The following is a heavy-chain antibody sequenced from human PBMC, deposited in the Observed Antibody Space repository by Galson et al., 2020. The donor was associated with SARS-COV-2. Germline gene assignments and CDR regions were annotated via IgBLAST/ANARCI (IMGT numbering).Heavy chain of an antibody. CDR2: IYYRGTT. V-gene: IGHV4-39*01. J-gene: IGHJ2*01. CDR1: GGSIPTTSYF. CDR3: ARRGGTGSRQYFDL. Sequence: SETLSLTCTVSGGSIPTTSYFWGWIRQPPGKGLEWIGTIYYRGTTYSNPSLRSRVTIPVDTSTHQISLKLNSVTAADPAVYYCARRGGTGSRQYFDLWGRGTLVTVSS. D-gene: IGHD1-1*01.